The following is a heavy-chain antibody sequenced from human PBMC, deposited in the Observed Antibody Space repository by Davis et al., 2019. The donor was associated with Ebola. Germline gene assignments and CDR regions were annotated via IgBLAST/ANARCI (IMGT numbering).Heavy chain of an antibody. CDR1: GIPLTNFG. CDR2: IGTSATP. CDR3: VRDTYYYYNTMDV. Sequence: GGSLRLSCTVSGIPLTNFGIRWVRQAPGKGLEWVSTIGTSATPHYPDSVKGRFTVSRDNSRNTVYLQMDSLRAEDTAVYYCVRDTYYYYNTMDVWGKGTAVTVSS. J-gene: IGHJ6*04. V-gene: IGHV3-23*01.